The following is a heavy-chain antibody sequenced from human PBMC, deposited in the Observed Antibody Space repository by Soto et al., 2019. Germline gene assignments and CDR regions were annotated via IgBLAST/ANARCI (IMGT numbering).Heavy chain of an antibody. CDR3: ARDSGSYLGHHYGMDV. D-gene: IGHD1-26*01. V-gene: IGHV4-59*02. CDR1: GDSVRNQY. CDR2: IYRSGST. Sequence: SETLSLTCTVSGDSVRNQYWSWIRRPPGRGLEWIGYIYRSGSTKYNPSLKSRLTISVDTSKNQFSLKLSSVTAADTAVYYCARDSGSYLGHHYGMDVWGQGTTVTVSS. J-gene: IGHJ6*02.